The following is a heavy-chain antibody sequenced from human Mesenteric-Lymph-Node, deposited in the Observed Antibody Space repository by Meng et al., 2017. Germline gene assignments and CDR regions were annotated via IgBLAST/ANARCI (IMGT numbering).Heavy chain of an antibody. D-gene: IGHD6-13*01. Sequence: ASVKVSCKASGYTFTSYYMHWVRQAPGQGLEWMGIINPSGGSTSYAQKFQGRVTMTRDTSTSTVYMELSSLRSEDTAVYYCARQYSSSWYAPPFDYWGQGTLVTVSS. V-gene: IGHV1-46*01. J-gene: IGHJ4*02. CDR2: INPSGGST. CDR3: ARQYSSSWYAPPFDY. CDR1: GYTFTSYY.